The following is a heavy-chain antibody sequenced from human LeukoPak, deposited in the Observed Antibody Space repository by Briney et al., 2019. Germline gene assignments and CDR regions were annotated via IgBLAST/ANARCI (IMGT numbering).Heavy chain of an antibody. J-gene: IGHJ6*03. CDR1: GYTFTSYG. Sequence: ASVKVSCKASGYTFTSYGISWVRQAPGQGLEWMGWISAYNGNTNYAQSLQGRVTMTTDTSTSTAYMELRSLRSDDTAVYYCARVKHDYSNWGDYYYYMDVWGKGTTVTVSS. D-gene: IGHD4-11*01. V-gene: IGHV1-18*01. CDR3: ARVKHDYSNWGDYYYYMDV. CDR2: ISAYNGNT.